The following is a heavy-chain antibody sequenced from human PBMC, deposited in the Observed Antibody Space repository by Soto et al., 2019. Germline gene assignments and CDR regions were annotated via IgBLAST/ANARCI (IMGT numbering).Heavy chain of an antibody. D-gene: IGHD2-2*01. J-gene: IGHJ4*02. V-gene: IGHV3-33*01. CDR2: IWYDGSNK. CDR1: GFTFSSYG. CDR3: ARTASAAPYYFDY. Sequence: QVQLVESGGGVVQPGRSLRLSCAASGFTFSSYGMHWVRQAPGKGLEWVAVIWYDGSNKYYADSVKGRFTISRDNSKNTLYLQMNSLRAEDTAVYYCARTASAAPYYFDYGGQGTLVTVSS.